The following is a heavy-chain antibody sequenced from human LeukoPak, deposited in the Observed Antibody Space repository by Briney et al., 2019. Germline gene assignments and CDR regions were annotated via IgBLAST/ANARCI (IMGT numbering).Heavy chain of an antibody. D-gene: IGHD6-13*01. CDR3: SRAAAGAEIDY. Sequence: SVKVSCKASGGTFSSYAISWVRQAPGQGLEWMGGIIPIFGTANYAQKFQGRVTITADESTSTAYMELSRLTSDDAAVYYCSRAAAGAEIDYWGQGTLVTVSS. V-gene: IGHV1-69*13. CDR2: IIPIFGTA. J-gene: IGHJ4*02. CDR1: GGTFSSYA.